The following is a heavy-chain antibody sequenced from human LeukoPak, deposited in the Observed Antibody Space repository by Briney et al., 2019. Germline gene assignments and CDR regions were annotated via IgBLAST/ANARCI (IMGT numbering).Heavy chain of an antibody. CDR3: ARHATVTSFTFAY. CDR2: IYDSGST. V-gene: IGHV4-59*08. J-gene: IGHJ4*02. Sequence: SETLSLTCTVSGGSISSYYWSWIRQPPGKGLEWIGYIYDSGSTNYNPSLKSRVTISVDTSKNQFSLKLNSVTAADTAVYYCARHATVTSFTFAYWGQGTLVTVSS. D-gene: IGHD4-17*01. CDR1: GGSISSYY.